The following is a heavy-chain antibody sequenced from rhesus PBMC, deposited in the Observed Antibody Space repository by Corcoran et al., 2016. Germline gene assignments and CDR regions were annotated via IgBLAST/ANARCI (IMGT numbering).Heavy chain of an antibody. CDR2: SYGSSVNT. V-gene: IGHV4S7*01. J-gene: IGHJ4*01. CDR1: GGSVSSGYG. Sequence: QVQLQESGPGLVKPSETLSLTCAVSGGSVSSGYGWSWIRQPPGKGLEWIGYSYGSSVNTYYNPSLKSRVTSSKDTSKNQFSLKLSSVTAADTAVYYCARGGSWSFDSWGQGVLVTVSS. CDR3: ARGGSWSFDS. D-gene: IGHD6-13*01.